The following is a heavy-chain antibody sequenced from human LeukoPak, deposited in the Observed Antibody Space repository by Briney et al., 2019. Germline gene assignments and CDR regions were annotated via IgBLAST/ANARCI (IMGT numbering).Heavy chain of an antibody. D-gene: IGHD2-15*01. V-gene: IGHV3-21*01. J-gene: IGHJ4*02. CDR3: ARGSVVVAGPFDY. Sequence: PGGSLRLSCAASGFTFCIYSMNWVRQAPGKGLEWVSSISSSSSYIYYADSVKGRFTISRDNAKNSLYLQMNSLRAEDTAVYYCARGSVVVAGPFDYWGQGTLVTVSS. CDR2: ISSSSSYI. CDR1: GFTFCIYS.